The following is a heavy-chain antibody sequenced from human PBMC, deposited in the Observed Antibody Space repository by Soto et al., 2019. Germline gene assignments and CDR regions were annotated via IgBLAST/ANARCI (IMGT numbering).Heavy chain of an antibody. Sequence: SVKVSCKASGGTLSSYAISWVRQAPGQGLEWMGGIIPIFGTANYAQKFQGRVTITADESTSTAYMELSSLRSEDTAVYYCARSPIAVAGVYFDHWGQGTLVTVSS. D-gene: IGHD6-19*01. CDR1: GGTLSSYA. CDR3: ARSPIAVAGVYFDH. CDR2: IIPIFGTA. J-gene: IGHJ4*02. V-gene: IGHV1-69*13.